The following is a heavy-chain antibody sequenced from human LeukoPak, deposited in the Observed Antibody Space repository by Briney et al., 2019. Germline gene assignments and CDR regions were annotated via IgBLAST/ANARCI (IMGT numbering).Heavy chain of an antibody. V-gene: IGHV3-11*01. J-gene: IGHJ4*02. CDR1: GFTFSDYY. Sequence: GGSLRLSCAASGFTFSDYYMSWIRQAPGKGLEWVSCISSSGSTIYYADSVKGRFTISRDNAKNSLYLQMNSLRAEDTAVYYCARDRIRTKLRGGVVDYWGQGTLVTVSS. CDR2: ISSSGSTI. D-gene: IGHD3-16*01. CDR3: ARDRIRTKLRGGVVDY.